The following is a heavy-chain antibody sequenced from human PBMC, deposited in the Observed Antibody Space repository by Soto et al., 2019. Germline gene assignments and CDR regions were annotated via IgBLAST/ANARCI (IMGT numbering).Heavy chain of an antibody. Sequence: ASVKVSCKASGGTFSSYAISWVRQAPGQGLEWMGGIIPIFGTANYAQKFQGRVTITADESTSTAYMELSSLRSEETAVYYCARCSTPFYDFWSGYTGKETIYFDYWGQGTLVTVSS. V-gene: IGHV1-69*13. CDR3: ARCSTPFYDFWSGYTGKETIYFDY. D-gene: IGHD3-3*01. CDR1: GGTFSSYA. CDR2: IIPIFGTA. J-gene: IGHJ4*02.